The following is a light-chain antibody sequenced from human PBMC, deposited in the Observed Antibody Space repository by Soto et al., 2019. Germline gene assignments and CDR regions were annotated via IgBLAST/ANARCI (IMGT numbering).Light chain of an antibody. J-gene: IGKJ5*01. CDR3: QQYSHLIT. V-gene: IGKV1-33*01. CDR1: QDISNY. Sequence: DIQMTQSPSSLSASVGYIFTITCQASQDISNYLNWYQQKLGKAPKLLIYDASNLETGVPSRFSGSGSGTDFTFTISSLQPEDIATYYCQQYSHLITFGQGTRLEIK. CDR2: DAS.